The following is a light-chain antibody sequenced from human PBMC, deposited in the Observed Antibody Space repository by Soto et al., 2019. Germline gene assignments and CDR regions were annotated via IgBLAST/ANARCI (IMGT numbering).Light chain of an antibody. V-gene: IGKV3-20*01. CDR2: GAS. Sequence: EIVLTQSPATLSLSPGERATLSCRASQSVSSNYLAWYQQKPGQAPRLLIYGASSRATGIPYRFSGSGSGTDFTLTISRLEPEDFALYYCQQYGSSPMCTFGQGTKLEIK. J-gene: IGKJ2*02. CDR1: QSVSSNY. CDR3: QQYGSSPMCT.